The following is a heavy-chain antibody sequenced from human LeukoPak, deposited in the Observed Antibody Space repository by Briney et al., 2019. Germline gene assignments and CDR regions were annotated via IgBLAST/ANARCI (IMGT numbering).Heavy chain of an antibody. CDR3: ARGYDSSGYYYPYYFDY. V-gene: IGHV3-66*01. CDR1: GFTVSSNY. Sequence: GGSLRLSCAASGFTVSSNYMSWVRQAPGKGLEWVSVIYSGGSTYYADSVKGRFTISRDNSKNTLYLQMNSLRAEDTAVYYCARGYDSSGYYYPYYFDYWGQGTLVTVSS. D-gene: IGHD3-22*01. CDR2: IYSGGST. J-gene: IGHJ4*02.